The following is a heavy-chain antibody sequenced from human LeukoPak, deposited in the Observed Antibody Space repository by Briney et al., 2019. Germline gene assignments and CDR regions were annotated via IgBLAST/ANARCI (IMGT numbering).Heavy chain of an antibody. Sequence: GGSLRLSCAASGFTFSNAWMSWVRQAPGKGLEWVANINQDGSAKYYVDSVKGRFTFSRDNAMNSLFLQMNSLRAEDTAVYYCARDVHGGAFDYWGQGTLVTVSS. J-gene: IGHJ4*02. CDR1: GFTFSNAW. CDR2: INQDGSAK. CDR3: ARDVHGGAFDY. V-gene: IGHV3-7*01. D-gene: IGHD4-23*01.